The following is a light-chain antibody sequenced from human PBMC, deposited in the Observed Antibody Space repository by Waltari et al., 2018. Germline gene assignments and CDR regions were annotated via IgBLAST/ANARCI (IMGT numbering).Light chain of an antibody. CDR1: SSDVGGYNY. J-gene: IGLJ3*02. Sequence: QSALTQPASVSGSRGQSITISCTGTSSDVGGYNYVSWYQQHPGKAPKLIIYDVSKRPSGFSNRFSGSKSGNTASLTISGLQAEDEADYYCSSYTSSSTLVFGGGTKLTVL. CDR3: SSYTSSSTLV. V-gene: IGLV2-14*01. CDR2: DVS.